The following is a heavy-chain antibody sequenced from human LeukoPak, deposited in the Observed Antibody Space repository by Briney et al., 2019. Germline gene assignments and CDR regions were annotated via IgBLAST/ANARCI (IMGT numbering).Heavy chain of an antibody. V-gene: IGHV3-20*04. CDR1: GFTFDDYG. CDR2: INWNGGST. CDR3: ARGSQENWSDP. J-gene: IGHJ5*02. Sequence: GGSLRLSCAASGFTFDDYGMSWVRQAPGKGLEWVSGINWNGGSTGYADSVKGRFTISRDNAKNSPYLQMNSLRAEDTALYYCARGSQENWSDPWAREPWSPSPQ.